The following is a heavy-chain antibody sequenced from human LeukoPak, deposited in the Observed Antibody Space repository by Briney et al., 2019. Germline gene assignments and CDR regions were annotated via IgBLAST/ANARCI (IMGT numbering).Heavy chain of an antibody. J-gene: IGHJ4*02. CDR1: GVSISSGGYA. Sequence: SQTLSLTCTVSGVSISSGGYAWNWLRQPQGKGLEWIGHIHHSGSTYYILYLKSRVTISVYKSKNQFSLKLRSVTSADTAVYYCARGKYYGLDYWGQGSPVTVSS. CDR3: ARGKYYGLDY. V-gene: IGHV4-30-2*01. D-gene: IGHD4-17*01. CDR2: IHHSGST.